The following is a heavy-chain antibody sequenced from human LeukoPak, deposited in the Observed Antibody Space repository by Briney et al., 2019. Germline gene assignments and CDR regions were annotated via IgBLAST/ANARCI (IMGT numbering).Heavy chain of an antibody. CDR1: GYTFTSYG. CDR2: ISAYNGNT. J-gene: IGHJ6*02. D-gene: IGHD3-9*01. Sequence: ASVKVSCKASGYTFTSYGISWVRQAPGQGLEWMGWISAYNGNTNYAQKLQGRVTMTTDTSTSTAYMELRSLRSDDTAVYYCARIPLRYFDWLSVSYYYGMDVWGQGTTVTVSS. CDR3: ARIPLRYFDWLSVSYYYGMDV. V-gene: IGHV1-18*01.